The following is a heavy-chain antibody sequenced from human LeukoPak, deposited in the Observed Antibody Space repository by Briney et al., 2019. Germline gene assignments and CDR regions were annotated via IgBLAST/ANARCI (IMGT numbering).Heavy chain of an antibody. J-gene: IGHJ4*02. V-gene: IGHV1-24*01. Sequence: ASVKVSCKVSGYTLTELSMHWVRQAPGKGLEWMGGFDPEGGETIYAQKFQGRVTMTEDTSTDTAYMELSSLRSEDTAVYYCATVSSGWYKHYFDYWGQGTLVTVSS. CDR2: FDPEGGET. D-gene: IGHD6-19*01. CDR3: ATVSSGWYKHYFDY. CDR1: GYTLTELS.